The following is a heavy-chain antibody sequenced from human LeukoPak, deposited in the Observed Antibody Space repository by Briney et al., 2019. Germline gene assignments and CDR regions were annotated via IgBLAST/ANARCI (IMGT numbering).Heavy chain of an antibody. Sequence: PSETLSLTCTVSGGSISSSSYYWGWIRQPPGKGLEWIGSIYYSGSTYYNPSLKSRVTISVDTSKNQFSLKLSSVTAADTAVYYCAGHSPPRYGDYVSPHFGYWGQGTLVTVSS. CDR2: IYYSGST. D-gene: IGHD4-17*01. V-gene: IGHV4-39*01. CDR1: GGSISSSSYY. J-gene: IGHJ4*02. CDR3: AGHSPPRYGDYVSPHFGY.